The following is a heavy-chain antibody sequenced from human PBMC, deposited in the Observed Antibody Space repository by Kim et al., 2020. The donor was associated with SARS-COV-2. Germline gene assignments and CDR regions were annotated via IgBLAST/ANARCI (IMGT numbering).Heavy chain of an antibody. CDR1: GYSFTSYW. Sequence: GESLKISCKGSGYSFTSYWISWVRQMPGKGLEWMGRIDPSDSYTNYSPSFQGHVTISADKSISTAYLQWSSLKASDTAMYYCARHGEAVAGTEWFDPWGQGTLVTVSS. CDR2: IDPSDSYT. J-gene: IGHJ5*02. D-gene: IGHD6-19*01. V-gene: IGHV5-10-1*01. CDR3: ARHGEAVAGTEWFDP.